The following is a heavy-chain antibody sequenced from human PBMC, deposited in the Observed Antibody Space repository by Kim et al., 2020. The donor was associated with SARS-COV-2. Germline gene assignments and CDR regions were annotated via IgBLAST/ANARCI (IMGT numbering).Heavy chain of an antibody. V-gene: IGHV5-51*01. J-gene: IGHJ6*02. CDR2: IYPGDSDT. D-gene: IGHD3-10*01. CDR3: ARQGWFGDNHYYYYGMDV. CDR1: GYSFTSYW. Sequence: GESLKISCKGSGYSFTSYWIGWVRQMPGKGLEWMGIIYPGDSDTRYSPSFQGQVTISADKSISTAYLQWSSLKASDTAMYYCARQGWFGDNHYYYYGMDVWGQGTTVTVSS.